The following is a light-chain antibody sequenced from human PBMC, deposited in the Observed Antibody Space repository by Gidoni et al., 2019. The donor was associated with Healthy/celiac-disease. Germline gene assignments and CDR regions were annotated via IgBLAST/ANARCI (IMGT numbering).Light chain of an antibody. J-gene: IGLJ2*01. V-gene: IGLV3-1*01. CDR2: QDS. Sequence: SYELPPPPSVSVSPGQTDSITCCGDKLGDKYACWYQQKPGQSPVLVIYQDSERPSGIPERFSGSNSGNTATLTISGTQAMDEADYYCQAWDSSTGVVVFGGGTKLTVL. CDR1: KLGDKY. CDR3: QAWDSSTGVVV.